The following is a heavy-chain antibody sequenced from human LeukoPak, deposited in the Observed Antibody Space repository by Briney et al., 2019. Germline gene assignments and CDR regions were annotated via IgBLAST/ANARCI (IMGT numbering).Heavy chain of an antibody. V-gene: IGHV3-48*04. Sequence: GGSLRLSCAASGFTFSSYSMNWVRQAPGKGLEWVSYISSSSSTIYYAVSVKGRFTISRDNAKNSLYLQMNSLRAEDTAVYYCAREDEMIVAVFFDYWGQGTLVTVSS. CDR3: AREDEMIVAVFFDY. J-gene: IGHJ4*02. CDR2: ISSSSSTI. CDR1: GFTFSSYS. D-gene: IGHD3-22*01.